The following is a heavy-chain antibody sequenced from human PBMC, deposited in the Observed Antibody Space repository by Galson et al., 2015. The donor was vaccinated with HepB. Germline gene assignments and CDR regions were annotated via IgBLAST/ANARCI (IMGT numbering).Heavy chain of an antibody. CDR2: IKQDGSEK. D-gene: IGHD3-3*01. V-gene: IGHV3-7*03. CDR1: GFTFSSYW. CDR3: ARDRFWSGYYDRLIDY. Sequence: SLRLSCAASGFTFSSYWMSWVRQAPGKGLEWVANIKQDGSEKYYVDSVKGRFTISRDNAKNSLYLQMNSLRAEDTAVYYCARDRFWSGYYDRLIDYWGQGTLVTVSS. J-gene: IGHJ4*02.